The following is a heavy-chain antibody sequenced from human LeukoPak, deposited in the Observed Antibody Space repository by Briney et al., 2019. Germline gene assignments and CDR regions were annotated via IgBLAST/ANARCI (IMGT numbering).Heavy chain of an antibody. Sequence: GGSLRLSCAASGFTFSRYAMTWVRQAPGKGLEWVSAISGSGGSAFYADSVKGRFTISRDNSKNTLYLQMNSLRAGDTAVYYCAKGGPWIHDYYYYMDVWGKGTTVTVSS. CDR1: GFTFSRYA. V-gene: IGHV3-23*01. D-gene: IGHD5-18*01. J-gene: IGHJ6*03. CDR2: ISGSGGSA. CDR3: AKGGPWIHDYYYYMDV.